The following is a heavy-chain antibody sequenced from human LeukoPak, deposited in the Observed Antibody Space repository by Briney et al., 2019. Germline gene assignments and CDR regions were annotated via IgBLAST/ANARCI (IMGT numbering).Heavy chain of an antibody. D-gene: IGHD5-18*01. V-gene: IGHV3-23*01. J-gene: IGHJ4*02. CDR3: AQYTAMAQSGY. Sequence: PGGSLRLSCVASGFTFSIYGMSWVRQAPGKGLEWVSAISNSGISTYSADSVKGRFTISRDNSKNALYLQMNSLRTEDTAVYYCAQYTAMAQSGYWGQGTLVTVSS. CDR2: ISNSGIST. CDR1: GFTFSIYG.